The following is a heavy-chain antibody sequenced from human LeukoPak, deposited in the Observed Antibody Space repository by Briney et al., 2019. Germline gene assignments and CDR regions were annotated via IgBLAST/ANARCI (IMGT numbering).Heavy chain of an antibody. V-gene: IGHV3-66*01. Sequence: GGSLRLSCAASGFTFTTNYMSWVRQAPGKGLEWVSVIYSGGSTFYADSVRGRLTISRDSSKNTLYLQMNSLRAEDTAVYYCARGHVGDDWSCFDFWGQGTLVTVSS. CDR1: GFTFTTNY. D-gene: IGHD1-26*01. J-gene: IGHJ4*02. CDR3: ARGHVGDDWSCFDF. CDR2: IYSGGST.